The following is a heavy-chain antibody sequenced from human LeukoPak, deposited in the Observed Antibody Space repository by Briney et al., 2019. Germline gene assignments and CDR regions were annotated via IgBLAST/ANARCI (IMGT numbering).Heavy chain of an antibody. D-gene: IGHD5-18*01. CDR1: GGSISSYY. J-gene: IGHJ4*02. Sequence: PSETLSLTCTVSGGSISSYYWSWIRQPPGKGLEWIGYIYYSGSTNYNPSLKSRVNISVDTSKNQFSLKLSSVTATDTAVYYCARNGRIQLWVPGYFDYWGQGTLVTVSS. CDR3: ARNGRIQLWVPGYFDY. CDR2: IYYSGST. V-gene: IGHV4-59*01.